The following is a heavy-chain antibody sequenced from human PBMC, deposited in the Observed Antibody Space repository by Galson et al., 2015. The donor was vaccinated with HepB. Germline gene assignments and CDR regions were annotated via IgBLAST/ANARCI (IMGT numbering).Heavy chain of an antibody. CDR3: AKERNGQQLVPIDY. CDR1: GFTFSRHG. V-gene: IGHV3-30*02. J-gene: IGHJ4*02. D-gene: IGHD6-13*01. CDR2: IRYDESNK. Sequence: SLRLSCAASGFTFSRHGMHWVRPAPGKGLEWVAFIRYDESNKYYADSVKGRFSISRDNSKNTLYLQMNTLRRDDTAVYFCAKERNGQQLVPIDYWGQGVLVTVAS.